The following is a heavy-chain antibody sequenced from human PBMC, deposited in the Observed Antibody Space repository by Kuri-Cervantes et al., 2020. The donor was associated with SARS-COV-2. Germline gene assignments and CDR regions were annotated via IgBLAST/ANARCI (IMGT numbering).Heavy chain of an antibody. CDR2: IRYDGSNK. Sequence: GGSLRLSCAASGFTLSSYGMHWVRQAPGKGLEWVAFIRYDGSNKYYADSVKGRFTISRDNSKNTLYLQMNSLRAEDTAVYYCAKDMYYDSSGFYDAFDIWGQGTMVTVSS. CDR1: GFTLSSYG. J-gene: IGHJ3*02. D-gene: IGHD3-22*01. CDR3: AKDMYYDSSGFYDAFDI. V-gene: IGHV3-30*02.